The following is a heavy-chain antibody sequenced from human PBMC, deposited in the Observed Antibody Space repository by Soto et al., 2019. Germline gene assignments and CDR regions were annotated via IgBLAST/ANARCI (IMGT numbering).Heavy chain of an antibody. D-gene: IGHD3-10*01. CDR3: ARMVRGSNIDYYYYMDV. CDR2: ISASHGDT. Sequence: QVQLVQSGAEVKKPGASVKVSCKASGYTFSSHGITWLRQAPGQGLEWMGWISASHGDTNYAQRLQGRVTVTTDTTTTTSYLELRSLRSEDTAVYYCARMVRGSNIDYYYYMDVWGKWTTVTVSS. CDR1: GYTFSSHG. J-gene: IGHJ6*03. V-gene: IGHV1-18*01.